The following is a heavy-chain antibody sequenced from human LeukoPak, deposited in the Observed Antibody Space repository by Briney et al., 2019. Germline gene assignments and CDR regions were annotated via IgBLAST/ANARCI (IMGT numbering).Heavy chain of an antibody. Sequence: GGSLRLSCAASGFAFSSYGMHWVRQAPGKGLEWAAFIRYDGSNKYYADSVKGRFTISRDNSKNTLYLQMNSLRAEDTAVYYCAPTRGYFDYWGQGTLVTASS. V-gene: IGHV3-30*02. CDR3: APTRGYFDY. CDR1: GFAFSSYG. CDR2: IRYDGSNK. J-gene: IGHJ4*02.